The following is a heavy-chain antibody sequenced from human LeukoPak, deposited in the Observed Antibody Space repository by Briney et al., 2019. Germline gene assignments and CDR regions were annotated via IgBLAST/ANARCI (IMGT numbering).Heavy chain of an antibody. J-gene: IGHJ4*02. V-gene: IGHV3-23*01. CDR1: GFTFSSYA. D-gene: IGHD1-26*01. CDR2: ISGSGGST. Sequence: GGSLRLSCAASGFTFSSYAMSWVRQAPGKGLEWVSAISGSGGSTYYADSVKGRFTISRDNSKNTLYLQMNSLRAEDTAVYYCAKDRFAVGATTYFDHWGQGTLVTVSS. CDR3: AKDRFAVGATTYFDH.